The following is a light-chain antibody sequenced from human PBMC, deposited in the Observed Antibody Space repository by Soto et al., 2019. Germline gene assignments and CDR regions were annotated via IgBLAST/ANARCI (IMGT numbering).Light chain of an antibody. CDR1: QSVLYSPNNKDC. CDR3: QQYYSTPYT. Sequence: DIVMTQSPDSLAVSLGERATINCKSSQSVLYSPNNKDCLAWYQQKPGQPPRLLIYGAATRESGIPDRFSGSGSGTDFTLTISSLQAEDVAVYYCQQYYSTPYTFGQGTKLEIK. CDR2: GAA. J-gene: IGKJ2*01. V-gene: IGKV4-1*01.